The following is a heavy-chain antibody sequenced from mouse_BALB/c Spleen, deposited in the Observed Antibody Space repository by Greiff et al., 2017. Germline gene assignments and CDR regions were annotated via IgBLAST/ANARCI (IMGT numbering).Heavy chain of an antibody. CDR2: IWTGGGT. CDR1: GFSLTSYD. Sequence: QVQLKESGPGLVAPSQSLSITCTVSGFSLTSYDISWIRQPPGKGLEWLGVIWTGGGTNYNSAFMSRLSISKDNSKSQVFLKMNSLQTDDTAIYYCVRDPGTYFDYWGQGTTLTVSS. V-gene: IGHV2-9-2*01. CDR3: VRDPGTYFDY. J-gene: IGHJ2*01. D-gene: IGHD4-1*01.